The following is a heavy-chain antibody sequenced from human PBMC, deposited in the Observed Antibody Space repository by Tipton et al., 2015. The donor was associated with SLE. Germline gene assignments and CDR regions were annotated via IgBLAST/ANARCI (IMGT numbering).Heavy chain of an antibody. CDR1: GFTFSDYY. CDR3: ARAHYCSSTSCYAYYYYGMDV. CDR2: ISSSGSTI. D-gene: IGHD2-2*01. V-gene: IGHV3-11*01. Sequence: SLRLSCAASGFTFSDYYMSWIRQAPGKGLEWVSYISSSGSTIYCADSVKGRFTISRDNAKNSLYLQMNSLRAEDTAVYYCARAHYCSSTSCYAYYYYGMDVWGQGTTVTVSS. J-gene: IGHJ6*02.